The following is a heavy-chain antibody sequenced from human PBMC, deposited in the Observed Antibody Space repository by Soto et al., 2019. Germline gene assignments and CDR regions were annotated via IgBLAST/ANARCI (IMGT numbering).Heavy chain of an antibody. CDR1: GFTFSSYA. CDR2: ISYDGSNK. D-gene: IGHD4-17*01. Sequence: PGGSLRLSCAASGFTFSSYAMHWVRQAPGKGLEWVAVISYDGSNKYYADSVKGRFTISRDNSQNTLYLQMNSLRAEDTAVYYFARATYDYGDLGAYWGQVTRVTVSS. CDR3: ARATYDYGDLGAY. J-gene: IGHJ1*01. V-gene: IGHV3-30-3*01.